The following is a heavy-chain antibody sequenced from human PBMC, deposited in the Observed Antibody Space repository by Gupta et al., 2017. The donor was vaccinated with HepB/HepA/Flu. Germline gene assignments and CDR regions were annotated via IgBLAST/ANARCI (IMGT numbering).Heavy chain of an antibody. CDR3: YETRTTADC. CDR2: MKTRPDNYAT. V-gene: IGHV3-73*01. Sequence: EVQLVESGGGLVQPGESLKLSCTTSGFTFSASHIHWARQASGKGLDYIGLMKTRPDNYATAYAESVKGRFTISRDDSKNTAFLQMDSLRTEDTAVYYCYETRTTADCWGQGTLVTVSS. D-gene: IGHD2/OR15-2a*01. J-gene: IGHJ4*02. CDR1: GFTFSASH.